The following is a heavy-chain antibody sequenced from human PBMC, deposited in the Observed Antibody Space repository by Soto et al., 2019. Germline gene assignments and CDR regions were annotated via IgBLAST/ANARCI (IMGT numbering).Heavy chain of an antibody. CDR1: GFTFSSYG. D-gene: IGHD6-6*01. CDR3: ARDLYEYSRSSPRRYYYYGMDV. V-gene: IGHV3-33*01. Sequence: QVQLVESGGGVVQPGRSLRLSCAASGFTFSSYGMHWVRQAPGKGLEWVAVIWYDGSNKYYADSVKGRFTISRDNSKNTLYMQLNSLRAEDTAVYYCARDLYEYSRSSPRRYYYYGMDVWGQGTTVTVSS. CDR2: IWYDGSNK. J-gene: IGHJ6*02.